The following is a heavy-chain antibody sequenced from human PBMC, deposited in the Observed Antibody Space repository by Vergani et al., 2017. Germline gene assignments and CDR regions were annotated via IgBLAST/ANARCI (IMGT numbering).Heavy chain of an antibody. Sequence: QVQLVQSGAEVKKPGASVKVSCKASGYTFTSYAMHWVRQAPGQRLEWMGWSNAGNGNTKYSQEFQGRVTITRDTSASTAYMELSSLRSEDMAVYYWARSSGGGAAGALGHYGMDVWGQGTTVNGS. CDR2: SNAGNGNT. D-gene: IGHD6-13*01. J-gene: IGHJ6*02. V-gene: IGHV1-3*02. CDR3: ARSSGGGAAGALGHYGMDV. CDR1: GYTFTSYA.